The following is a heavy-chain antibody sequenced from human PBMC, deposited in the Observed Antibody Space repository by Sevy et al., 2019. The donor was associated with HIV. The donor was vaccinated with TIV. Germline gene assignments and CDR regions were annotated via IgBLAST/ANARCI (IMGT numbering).Heavy chain of an antibody. Sequence: GGSLRLSCAASGFTFSSYPMSWVRQAPGKGLEWVSAISGSGFDTYYGDSVKGRLTISRDNSRNTVHLQMNSLGAEDTATYFCAKEYRIAVAGTVAFDIWGQGTMVTVSS. D-gene: IGHD6-19*01. CDR2: ISGSGFDT. CDR1: GFTFSSYP. J-gene: IGHJ3*02. CDR3: AKEYRIAVAGTVAFDI. V-gene: IGHV3-23*01.